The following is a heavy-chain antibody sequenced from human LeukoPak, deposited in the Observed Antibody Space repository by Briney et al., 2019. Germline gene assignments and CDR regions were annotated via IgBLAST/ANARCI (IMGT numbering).Heavy chain of an antibody. V-gene: IGHV3-48*02. CDR2: IKGASNSI. CDR1: GFDFSRYS. CDR3: ARLRDYDS. J-gene: IGHJ4*02. Sequence: GGSLRPSCVASGFDFSRYSMTWVRQAPGKGLEWLAYIKGASNSIQYIYTVRGQFTVSRDNAKNSVYLQKNTLRDEDTAMYYCARLRDYDSWGQGTMVVVSS.